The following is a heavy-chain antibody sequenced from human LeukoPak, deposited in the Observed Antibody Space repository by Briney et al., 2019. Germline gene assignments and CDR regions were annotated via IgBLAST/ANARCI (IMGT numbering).Heavy chain of an antibody. D-gene: IGHD3-16*01. J-gene: IGHJ4*02. Sequence: SETLSLTCTVSGGSISSGSYYWSWIRQPAGKGLEWIGYIYYSGSTNYNPSLKSRVIISVDTSKNQFSLKLSSVTAADTAVYYCARGGPTYYFDYWGQGTLVTVSS. CDR3: ARGGPTYYFDY. CDR2: IYYSGST. CDR1: GGSISSGSYY. V-gene: IGHV4-61*10.